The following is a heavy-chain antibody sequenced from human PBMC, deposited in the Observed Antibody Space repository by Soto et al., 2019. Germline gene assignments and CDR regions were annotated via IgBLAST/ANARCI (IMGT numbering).Heavy chain of an antibody. CDR3: ARAYYDILTGPYGMDV. CDR2: IYYSGST. Sequence: SETQSLTCTVSGGYISSGGYYWRWIRQHPGKGLEWIGYIYYSGSTYYNPSLKSRVTISVDTSKNQFSLKLSSVTAADTAVYYCARAYYDILTGPYGMDVWGQGTTVTVSS. D-gene: IGHD3-9*01. J-gene: IGHJ6*02. CDR1: GGYISSGGYY. V-gene: IGHV4-31*03.